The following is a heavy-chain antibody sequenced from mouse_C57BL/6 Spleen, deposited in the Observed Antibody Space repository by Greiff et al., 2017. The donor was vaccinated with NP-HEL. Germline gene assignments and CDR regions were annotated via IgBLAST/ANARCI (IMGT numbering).Heavy chain of an antibody. Sequence: QVQLKQPGAELVMPGASVKLSCKASGYTFTSYWMHWVKQRPGQGLEWIGEIDPSDSYTNYNQQFKGKSTLTVDKSSSTAYMHLSSLTSEDSAVYYCARYGVYYFDYWGQGTTLTVSS. CDR1: GYTFTSYW. CDR2: IDPSDSYT. CDR3: ARYGVYYFDY. J-gene: IGHJ2*01. D-gene: IGHD1-1*02. V-gene: IGHV1-69*01.